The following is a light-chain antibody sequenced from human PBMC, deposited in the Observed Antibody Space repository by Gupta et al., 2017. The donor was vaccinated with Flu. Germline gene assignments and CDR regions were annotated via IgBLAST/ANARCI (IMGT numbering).Light chain of an antibody. CDR3: MQALHTPPT. CDR2: LGS. V-gene: IGKV2-28*01. J-gene: IGKJ1*01. CDR1: QSLLHTNGYNS. Sequence: DTVMTQSPLFLSVTPGEPASISCRSSQSLLHTNGYNSLDWYLQKPGQSPQLLIYLGSNRASGVPDRFSGSGSGTTVTLKISRVEAEDVGIYYCMQALHTPPTFGQGTKVEVK.